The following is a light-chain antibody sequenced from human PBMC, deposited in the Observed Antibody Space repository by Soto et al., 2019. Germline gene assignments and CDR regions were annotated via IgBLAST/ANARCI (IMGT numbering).Light chain of an antibody. CDR3: CSYAGSHIWV. CDR2: DVT. Sequence: QSALTQPRSVSGSPGQSVTISCTGTSSDVGGYNYVSWYQQHPGKAPKVMIYDVTKRPSGVPDRFSGSKSGNTAFLTISGLQAEDEADYYCCSYAGSHIWVFGGGTKLTVL. J-gene: IGLJ3*02. V-gene: IGLV2-11*01. CDR1: SSDVGGYNY.